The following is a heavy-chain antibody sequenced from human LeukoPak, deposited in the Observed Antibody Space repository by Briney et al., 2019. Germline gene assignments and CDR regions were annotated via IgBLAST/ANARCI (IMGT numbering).Heavy chain of an antibody. CDR3: GRPTKFWLIRGDGVDV. J-gene: IGHJ6*02. D-gene: IGHD6-19*01. Sequence: GGSLRLSCAASGFTFTTYDMTWVRQAPGKGLEWVASIGAGGAATFYSDSVKGRFTISRDNSMNTLYLQMNSLRADDTAVYYCGRPTKFWLIRGDGVDVWGQGTTVTVSS. CDR1: GFTFTTYD. V-gene: IGHV3-23*01. CDR2: IGAGGAAT.